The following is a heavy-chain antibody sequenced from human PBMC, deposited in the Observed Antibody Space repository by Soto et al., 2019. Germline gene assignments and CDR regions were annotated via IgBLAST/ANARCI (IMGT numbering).Heavy chain of an antibody. Sequence: GGSLRLSCAASGFTFSSYAMHWVRQAPGKGLEWVAVISYDGSNKYYADSVKGRFTISRDNSKNTLYLQMNSLRAEDTAVYYCARDASDMIVVVITEYYFDYWGQGTLVTVSS. D-gene: IGHD3-22*01. CDR2: ISYDGSNK. V-gene: IGHV3-30-3*01. CDR3: ARDASDMIVVVITEYYFDY. J-gene: IGHJ4*02. CDR1: GFTFSSYA.